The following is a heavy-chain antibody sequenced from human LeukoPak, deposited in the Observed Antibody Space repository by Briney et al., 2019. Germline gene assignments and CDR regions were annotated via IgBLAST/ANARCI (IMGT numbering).Heavy chain of an antibody. CDR1: GGTISSSSYY. CDR2: INHSGST. J-gene: IGHJ4*02. V-gene: IGHV4-39*01. D-gene: IGHD3-22*01. CDR3: ASGSGYYSPADY. Sequence: SETLSLTCTVSGGTISSSSYYWGWIRQPPGKGLEWVGEINHSGSTNYNPSLKSRVTISVDTSKNQFSLKLSSVTAADTAVYYCASGSGYYSPADYWGQGTLVTVSS.